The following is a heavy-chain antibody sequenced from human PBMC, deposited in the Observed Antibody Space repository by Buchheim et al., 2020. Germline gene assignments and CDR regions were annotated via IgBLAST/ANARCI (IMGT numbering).Heavy chain of an antibody. Sequence: QVQLVESGGGLVKPGGSLRLSCAASGFTFSDYYMSWIRQAPGKGLQWISSSTTSGTTVDYADSVKGRFTVSRDNTKNSLYLQMNNLRAEDTAVHYCARVSRGSGTYYNGHWGQGTL. V-gene: IGHV3-11*01. CDR2: STTSGTTV. CDR1: GFTFSDYY. CDR3: ARVSRGSGTYYNGH. D-gene: IGHD3-10*01. J-gene: IGHJ4*02.